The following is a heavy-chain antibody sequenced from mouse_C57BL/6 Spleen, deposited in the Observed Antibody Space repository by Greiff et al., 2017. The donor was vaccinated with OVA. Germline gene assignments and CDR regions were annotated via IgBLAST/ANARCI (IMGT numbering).Heavy chain of an antibody. D-gene: IGHD4-1*01. Sequence: QVQLQQPGAELVRPGSSVKLSCKASGYTFTSYWMHWVKQRPIQGLEWIGNIDPSDSETHYNQKFKDKATLTVDKSSSTAYMQLSSLTSEDSAVYYCARDWDGPAWFAYWGQGTLVTVSA. V-gene: IGHV1-52*01. CDR1: GYTFTSYW. CDR2: IDPSDSET. J-gene: IGHJ3*01. CDR3: ARDWDGPAWFAY.